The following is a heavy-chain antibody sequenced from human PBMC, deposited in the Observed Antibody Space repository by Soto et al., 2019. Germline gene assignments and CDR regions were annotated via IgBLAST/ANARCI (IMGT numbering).Heavy chain of an antibody. CDR3: ASDYGDYSNY. CDR2: IIPIFGTA. D-gene: IGHD4-17*01. Sequence: VASVKVSCKASGGTFSSYAISWVRQAPGQGLEWMGGIIPIFGTANYAQKFQGRVTITADESTSTAYMELSSLRSEDTAVYYCASDYGDYSNYWGQGTLVTVSS. V-gene: IGHV1-69*13. CDR1: GGTFSSYA. J-gene: IGHJ4*02.